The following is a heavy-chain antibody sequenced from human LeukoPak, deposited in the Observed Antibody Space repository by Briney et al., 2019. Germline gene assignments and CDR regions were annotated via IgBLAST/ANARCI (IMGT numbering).Heavy chain of an antibody. CDR2: IRGGGGLT. CDR3: AGGVGFLVDT. Sequence: GGSLRLSCGASGFTFSNSAMSWVRQAPGKGLEWVAVIRGGGGLTYYADSVKGRFTISSDNSKNTLYLQMNSLRADDTAVYYCAGGVGFLVDTWGQGTLVTVSS. D-gene: IGHD3-3*01. CDR1: GFTFSNSA. V-gene: IGHV3-23*01. J-gene: IGHJ5*02.